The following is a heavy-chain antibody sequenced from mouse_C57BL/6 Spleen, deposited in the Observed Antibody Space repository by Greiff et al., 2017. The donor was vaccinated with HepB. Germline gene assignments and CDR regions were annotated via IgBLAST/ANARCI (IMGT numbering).Heavy chain of an antibody. Sequence: VQLQQSGPELVKPGASVKISCKASGYTFTDYYMNWVKQSHGKSLEWIGDINPNNGGTSYNQKVKGKATLTVDKSSSTAYMELRSLTSEDSAVYYCSIRYYYGSSYPWFAYWGQGTLVTVSA. D-gene: IGHD1-1*01. J-gene: IGHJ3*01. CDR2: INPNNGGT. CDR1: GYTFTDYY. CDR3: SIRYYYGSSYPWFAY. V-gene: IGHV1-26*01.